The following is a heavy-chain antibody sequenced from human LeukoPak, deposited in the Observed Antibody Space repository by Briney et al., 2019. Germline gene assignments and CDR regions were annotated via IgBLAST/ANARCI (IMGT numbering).Heavy chain of an antibody. J-gene: IGHJ3*02. D-gene: IGHD2-8*01. CDR3: ASRYCINGVCYVWFPHDAFDI. V-gene: IGHV3-23*01. CDR2: ISGSGGNT. Sequence: GGSLRLSCAASGFTFSSYAMSWVRQAPGKGLEWVSAISGSGGNTYYADSVKGRFTISRDNSKNTLYLQMNSLRAEDTAVYYCASRYCINGVCYVWFPHDAFDIWGQGTMVTVSS. CDR1: GFTFSSYA.